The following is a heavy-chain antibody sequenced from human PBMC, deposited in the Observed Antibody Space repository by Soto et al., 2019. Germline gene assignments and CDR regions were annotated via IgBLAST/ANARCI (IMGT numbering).Heavy chain of an antibody. J-gene: IGHJ4*02. Sequence: QVQLVQSGADVKKTGSSVTVSCKTSGGTFSTFGISWVRQAPGQGLEWMGGIIPFFGTAEYSQKFEDRITITADESTNTVYMDLRSLTSEDTAIYYCARTAPMDAGDKYYYDFWGQGALVTVSS. D-gene: IGHD3-16*01. V-gene: IGHV1-69*01. CDR2: IIPFFGTA. CDR1: GGTFSTFG. CDR3: ARTAPMDAGDKYYYDF.